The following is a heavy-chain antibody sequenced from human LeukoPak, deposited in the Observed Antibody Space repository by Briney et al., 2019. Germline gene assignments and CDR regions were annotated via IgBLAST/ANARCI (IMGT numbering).Heavy chain of an antibody. Sequence: PSETLSLTCTVSGGSISSYYWSWIRQPPGKGLEWIGYIYYSGSTNYNPSLKSRVTISVDTSKNQFSLKLSSVTAADTAVYYCARHLRIHYYYYGLDVWGQGTTVTVSS. CDR2: IYYSGST. CDR1: GGSISSYY. CDR3: ARHLRIHYYYYGLDV. V-gene: IGHV4-59*08. J-gene: IGHJ6*02.